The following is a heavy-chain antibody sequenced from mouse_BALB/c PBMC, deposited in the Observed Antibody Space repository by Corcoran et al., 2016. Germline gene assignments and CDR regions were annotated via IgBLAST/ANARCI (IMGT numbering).Heavy chain of an antibody. CDR3: ARVSTMITENAMDY. V-gene: IGHV1-18*01. CDR2: INPYNGGT. D-gene: IGHD2-4*01. J-gene: IGHJ4*01. Sequence: EVQLQQSGPELVKPGASMKISCKASGYSFTGYTMNWVKQSHGKNLEWIGLINPYNGGTSYNQKFKGKATLTIDKSSSTAYMELLSLTSEDSAVYYCARVSTMITENAMDYWGQGTSVTVSS. CDR1: GYSFTGYT.